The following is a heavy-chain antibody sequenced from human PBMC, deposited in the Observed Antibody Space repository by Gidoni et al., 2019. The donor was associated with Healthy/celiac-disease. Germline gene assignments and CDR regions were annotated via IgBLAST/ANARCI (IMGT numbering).Heavy chain of an antibody. CDR1: GFTFRSYA. J-gene: IGHJ4*02. V-gene: IGHV3-23*01. CDR2: ISSSGGST. D-gene: IGHD6-19*01. CDR3: ARHPIAVAPLEYFDY. Sequence: EVQLLESGGGLVQPGGSLRLSCAASGFTFRSYAMSWVRQAPGKGLEWVSAISSSGGSTYYADSVKGRFTISRDNSKNTLYLQMNSLRAEDTAVYYCARHPIAVAPLEYFDYWGQGTLVTVSS.